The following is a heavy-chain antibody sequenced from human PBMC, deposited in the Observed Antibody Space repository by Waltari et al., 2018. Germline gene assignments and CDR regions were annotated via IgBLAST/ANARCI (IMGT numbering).Heavy chain of an antibody. J-gene: IGHJ6*02. CDR1: GGSISSYY. D-gene: IGHD3-10*01. Sequence: QVQLQESGPGLVKPSETLSLTCTVSGGSISSYYWSWIRQPPGKGLEWIGYIYYSGSTNYNPSLKSLVTISVDTSKNQFSLKLSSVTAADTAVYYCARDRMVRGATSSTYYYYGMDVWGQGTTVTVSS. CDR2: IYYSGST. CDR3: ARDRMVRGATSSTYYYYGMDV. V-gene: IGHV4-59*01.